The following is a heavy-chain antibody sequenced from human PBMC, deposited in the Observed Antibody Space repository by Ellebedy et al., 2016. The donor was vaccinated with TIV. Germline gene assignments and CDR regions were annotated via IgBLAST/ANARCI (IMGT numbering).Heavy chain of an antibody. V-gene: IGHV1-18*01. CDR2: VSAYSGNT. D-gene: IGHD3-10*01. Sequence: AASVKVSCKSSGYTFIDYGISWVRQAPGQGLDWMGWVSAYSGNTNYADNLQGRVTMTTDTSTDTAYMELRSLRSDDPAVYYCARYSGSGTYYRNGMDVWGQGTTVTVS. CDR3: ARYSGSGTYYRNGMDV. J-gene: IGHJ6*02. CDR1: GYTFIDYG.